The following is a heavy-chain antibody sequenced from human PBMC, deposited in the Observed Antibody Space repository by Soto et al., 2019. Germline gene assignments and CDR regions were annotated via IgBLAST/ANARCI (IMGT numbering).Heavy chain of an antibody. V-gene: IGHV3-21*01. CDR2: ISSSSSYI. Sequence: EVQLVESGGGLVKPGGSLRLSCAASGFTFSSYSMNWVRQAPGKGLEWVSSISSSSSYIYYADSVKGRFTISRDNAKNSLYLQMNSLRAEDTAVYYCARDICSGGSCLDIWGQGTMVTVSS. J-gene: IGHJ3*02. D-gene: IGHD2-15*01. CDR1: GFTFSSYS. CDR3: ARDICSGGSCLDI.